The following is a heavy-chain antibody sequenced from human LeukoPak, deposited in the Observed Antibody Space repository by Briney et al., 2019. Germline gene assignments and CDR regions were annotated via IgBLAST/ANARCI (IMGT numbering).Heavy chain of an antibody. D-gene: IGHD3-10*01. V-gene: IGHV3-74*01. CDR2: IPSDDNPT. J-gene: IGHJ4*02. CDR3: VRGHYFKMDF. CDR1: GFTFSNFV. Sequence: QPGGSLRLSCAASGFTFSNFVMHWVRQAPGKGLVWVARIPSDDNPTNYADSVQGRFTISRDNAKNTLYLQMNNLRLEDTAVYYCVRGHYFKMDFWGQGTLVTVSS.